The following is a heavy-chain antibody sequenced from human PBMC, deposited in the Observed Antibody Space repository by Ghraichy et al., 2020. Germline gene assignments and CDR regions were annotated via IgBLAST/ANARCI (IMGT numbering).Heavy chain of an antibody. V-gene: IGHV3-49*03. D-gene: IGHD4-11*01. J-gene: IGHJ6*04. CDR2: IRRKAYGGTT. CDR1: GFTFGDYA. Sequence: GGSLRLSCTASGFTFGDYAMSWFRQAPGKGLEWVGGIRRKAYGGTTEYAASVKGRFTISRDDSKSIDYLQMNSLKTEDTAVYYCTRDAWRLSNYAGGMDVWGEGTTVTVSP. CDR3: TRDAWRLSNYAGGMDV.